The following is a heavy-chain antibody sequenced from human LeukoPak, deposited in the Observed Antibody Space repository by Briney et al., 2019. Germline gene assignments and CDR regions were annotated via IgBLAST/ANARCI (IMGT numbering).Heavy chain of an antibody. CDR3: ARATIYWYFDL. CDR1: GGSISSSSYY. CDR2: VLYSGST. V-gene: IGHV4-39*01. D-gene: IGHD5-12*01. Sequence: SETLSLTCTLSGGSISSSSYYWGWIRQPPGKGLEWIGSVLYSGSTHYNPSLKSRVTISVDTSKNQFSLRLSSVTAADTAVYFCARATIYWYFDLWGRGTQVTVS. J-gene: IGHJ2*01.